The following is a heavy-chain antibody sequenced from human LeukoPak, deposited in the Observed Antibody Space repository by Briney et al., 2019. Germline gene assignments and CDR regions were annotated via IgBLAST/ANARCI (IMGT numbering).Heavy chain of an antibody. CDR1: GYTFTSYD. CDR3: AGAQRWYYCMDV. D-gene: IGHD3-16*01. V-gene: IGHV1-8*01. Sequence: ASVKVSCKASGYTFTSYDINWVRRATGQGLEWMGWMNPNSGNTGYAQKFQGRVTMTRNTSISTAYMELSSLRSEDTAVYYCAGAQRWYYCMDVWGQGTTVTVSS. J-gene: IGHJ6*02. CDR2: MNPNSGNT.